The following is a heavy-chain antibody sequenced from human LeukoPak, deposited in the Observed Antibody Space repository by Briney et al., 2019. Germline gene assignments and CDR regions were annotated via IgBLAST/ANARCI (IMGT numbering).Heavy chain of an antibody. CDR2: INPNSGGT. CDR1: GYTFTGYY. J-gene: IGHJ4*02. Sequence: SVKVSCKASGYTFTGYYMHWVRQAPGQGLEWMGWINPNSGGTNYAQKFQGRVTMTRDTSISTAYMELSRLRSDDTAVYYCARDDLGYYDSSGYWIGQYYFDYWGQGTLVTVSS. CDR3: ARDDLGYYDSSGYWIGQYYFDY. V-gene: IGHV1-2*02. D-gene: IGHD3-22*01.